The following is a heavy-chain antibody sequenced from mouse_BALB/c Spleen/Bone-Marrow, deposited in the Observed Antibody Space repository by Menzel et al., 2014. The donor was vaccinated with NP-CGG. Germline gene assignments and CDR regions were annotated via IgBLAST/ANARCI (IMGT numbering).Heavy chain of an antibody. J-gene: IGHJ1*01. CDR1: GFTFSSYA. Sequence: EGHLVETGRGLGKPGGSLKLSCAASGFTFSSYAMSWVRQTPEKRLEWVATISSGGSYTYYPDSVKGRFTIFRDNAKNTLYLQMSSLRSEDTAMYYCARVITWYFVVLG. CDR2: ISSGGSYT. D-gene: IGHD2-4*01. CDR3: ARVITWYFVV. V-gene: IGHV5-9-3*01.